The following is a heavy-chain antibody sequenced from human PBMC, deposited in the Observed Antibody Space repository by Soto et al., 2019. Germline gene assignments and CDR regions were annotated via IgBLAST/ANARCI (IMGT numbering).Heavy chain of an antibody. CDR3: AKGGGSCCFDC. Sequence: AGGSLRLSCAAYGFTFSNYAMSWVRQAPGKGLEWVSAISGSGESTFYGDYVKGRFTVSRDNSKNTLYLQMNSLGVEDTAEYYCAKGGGSCCFDCWGQGTLVTVSS. V-gene: IGHV3-23*01. CDR1: GFTFSNYA. CDR2: ISGSGEST. D-gene: IGHD2-15*01. J-gene: IGHJ4*02.